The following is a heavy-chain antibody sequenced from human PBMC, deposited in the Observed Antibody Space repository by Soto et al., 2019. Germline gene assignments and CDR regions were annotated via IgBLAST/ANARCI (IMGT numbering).Heavy chain of an antibody. CDR3: ARRGTGSPFDY. CDR2: IYHSGST. D-gene: IGHD3-9*01. J-gene: IGHJ4*02. Sequence: QVQLQESGPGLLKPSGTLSLTCAVSGGSISSANWWSWVRQPPGKGLEWIGEIYHSGSTNYNPSLKCRVTISVDKSKSQFSLKLNSVTAADTSVYYCARRGTGSPFDYWGQGSLGTFSS. V-gene: IGHV4-4*02. CDR1: GGSISSANW.